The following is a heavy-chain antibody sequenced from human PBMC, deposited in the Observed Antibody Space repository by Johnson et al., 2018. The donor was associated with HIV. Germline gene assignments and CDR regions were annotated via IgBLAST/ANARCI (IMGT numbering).Heavy chain of an antibody. D-gene: IGHD6-6*01. CDR3: ARGGSIAARREAFDI. CDR1: GFTFSSYA. J-gene: IGHJ3*02. Sequence: VQLVESGGGVVQPGRSLRLSCAASGFTFSSYAMHWVRQAPGKGLEWVAVISYDGSNKYYTESVKGRFTISRDNSKNTLYLQMNSLRAEDTAVYYCARGGSIAARREAFDIWGQGTMVTVSS. CDR2: ISYDGSNK. V-gene: IGHV3-30*04.